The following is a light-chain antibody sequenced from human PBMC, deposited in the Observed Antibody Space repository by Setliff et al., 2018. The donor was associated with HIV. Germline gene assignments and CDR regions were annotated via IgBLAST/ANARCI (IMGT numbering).Light chain of an antibody. CDR2: SNY. CDR1: FSNIGRNT. Sequence: QSVLTQPPSASGTPGQRVTIPCSGSFSNIGRNTINWYQQLPGTAPKLLIYSNYQRPSGVPDRFSVSKSGTSASLAISGLQSEDESDYYCAAWDDSLNGYVFGTGTKVTVL. J-gene: IGLJ1*01. V-gene: IGLV1-44*01. CDR3: AAWDDSLNGYV.